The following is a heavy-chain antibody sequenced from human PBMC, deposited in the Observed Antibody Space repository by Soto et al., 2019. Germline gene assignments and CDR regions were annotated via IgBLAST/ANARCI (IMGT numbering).Heavy chain of an antibody. D-gene: IGHD2-8*01. CDR3: AVAWS. CDR1: GITFSSGV. CDR2: ITGSGDST. V-gene: IGHV3-23*01. Sequence: EVQLLESGGGLVQPGGSLRLSCAASGITFSSGVMSWARQAPGKGLEWVSEITGSGDSTHYADSVKGRFTMSRDNSKNTLYLQINSLRPEDTAVYYCAVAWSWGQGTLVTVSS. J-gene: IGHJ5*02.